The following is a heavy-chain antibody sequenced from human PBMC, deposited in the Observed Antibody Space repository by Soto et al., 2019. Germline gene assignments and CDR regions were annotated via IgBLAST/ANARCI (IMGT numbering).Heavy chain of an antibody. CDR3: ARGGRCSGGSCYSLQLPN. D-gene: IGHD2-15*01. V-gene: IGHV4-34*01. Sequence: QVQLQQWGAGLLKPSETLSLTCAVYGGSFSGYYWSWIRQPPGKGLEWIGEINHSGSTNYNPSLRSGVTLSVDTSKNQCSLKLSSVTAADTAVYYGARGGRCSGGSCYSLQLPNGGEGTLVTVSS. J-gene: IGHJ4*02. CDR1: GGSFSGYY. CDR2: INHSGST.